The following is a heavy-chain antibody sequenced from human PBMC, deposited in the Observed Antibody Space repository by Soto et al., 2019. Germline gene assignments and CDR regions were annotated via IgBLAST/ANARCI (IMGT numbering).Heavy chain of an antibody. CDR1: GDSVSSYNAA. CDR2: TYHRSDWHY. D-gene: IGHD5-12*01. J-gene: IGHJ4*02. CDR3: ARERTGGYDVLDY. V-gene: IGHV6-1*01. Sequence: QVQLQQPGPGLMKTSQSLSLTCAISGDSVSSYNAAWNWIRQSPSRGLEWLGRTYHRSDWHYDYAGTVTGRMTISSDTSKNHFSLHPHFVTPGDTAVYYCARERTGGYDVLDYWGQGTQLTVSS.